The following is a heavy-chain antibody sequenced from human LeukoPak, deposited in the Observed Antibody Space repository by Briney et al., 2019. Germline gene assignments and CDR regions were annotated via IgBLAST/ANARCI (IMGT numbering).Heavy chain of an antibody. V-gene: IGHV3-23*01. CDR1: GFTFSSYG. CDR3: AQGGYFAFDI. D-gene: IGHD2-2*03. CDR2: ISRSGRT. Sequence: GGSLRLSCAASGFTFSSYGMNWVRQAPGKGLEWVSGISRSGRTYYTDSVKGRFSISRDNSKDTLYLQMNSLRAEDTAVYYCAQGGYFAFDIWGQGTMVAVSS. J-gene: IGHJ3*02.